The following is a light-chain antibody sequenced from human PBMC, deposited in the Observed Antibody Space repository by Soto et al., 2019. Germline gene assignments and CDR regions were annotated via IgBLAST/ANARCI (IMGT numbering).Light chain of an antibody. Sequence: QSVLTQPRSVSGSPGQSVTISCTGTNSDVGGYKLVSWYQQHPDKAPSLIIYEVSDRPSGVPDRFSGSKSGNTASLTISGLQAEDEADYYCCSYAGTYSFVFGSGTKLTVL. CDR2: EVS. V-gene: IGLV2-11*01. J-gene: IGLJ1*01. CDR3: CSYAGTYSFV. CDR1: NSDVGGYKL.